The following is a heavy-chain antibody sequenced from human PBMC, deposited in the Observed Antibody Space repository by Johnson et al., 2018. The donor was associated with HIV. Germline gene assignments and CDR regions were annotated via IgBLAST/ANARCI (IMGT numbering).Heavy chain of an antibody. CDR1: GFILSNFA. V-gene: IGHV3-23*04. D-gene: IGHD3-9*01. Sequence: EVQLVESGGGLVQPGGSLRLSCAASGFILSNFAMTWVRQTPGKGLEWVSSLDGGDDSATNYADSVKGRFTISRDNSNNTLYVQMNGLRAEDTAVYYCATGSLGVVGGDGLLQFRDAFDIWGRGTKVTVSS. CDR3: ATGSLGVVGGDGLLQFRDAFDI. CDR2: LDGGDDSAT. J-gene: IGHJ3*02.